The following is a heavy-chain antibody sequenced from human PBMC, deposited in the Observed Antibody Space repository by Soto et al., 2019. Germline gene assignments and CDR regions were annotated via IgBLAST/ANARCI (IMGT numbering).Heavy chain of an antibody. CDR2: INANNGNT. Sequence: ASVKVSCKASGYAYTSYDINWVRQATGQGLEWMGWINANNGNTDYAQKLQGRVTMTTDTSMSTAYMELRSLRSDDTAVYYCARDLTERVWFDPWGQGTLVTVSS. V-gene: IGHV1-18*01. J-gene: IGHJ5*02. D-gene: IGHD3-9*01. CDR3: ARDLTERVWFDP. CDR1: GYAYTSYD.